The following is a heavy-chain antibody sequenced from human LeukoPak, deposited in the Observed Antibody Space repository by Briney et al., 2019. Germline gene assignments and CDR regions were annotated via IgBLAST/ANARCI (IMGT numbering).Heavy chain of an antibody. CDR3: ARDAFGTTGTPCY. Sequence: PGGSLRLSCAASGFTVSSNYMSWVRQAPGKGLEWVSVIYSGGSTYYADSVKGRFTISRDNSKNTLYLQMNSLRAEDTAVYYCARDAFGTTGTPCYWGQGTLVTVSS. CDR1: GFTVSSNY. CDR2: IYSGGST. V-gene: IGHV3-53*01. D-gene: IGHD1-1*01. J-gene: IGHJ4*02.